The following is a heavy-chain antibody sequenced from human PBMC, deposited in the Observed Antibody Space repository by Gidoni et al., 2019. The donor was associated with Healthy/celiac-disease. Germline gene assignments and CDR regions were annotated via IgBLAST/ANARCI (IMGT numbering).Heavy chain of an antibody. CDR1: GFTFSSYA. D-gene: IGHD1-1*01. J-gene: IGHJ4*02. CDR2: ISGSGGST. V-gene: IGHV3-23*01. Sequence: EVQLLESGGGLVQPGGSLKLSCAASGFTFSSYAMGWVHQAPGMGLEWVSAISGSGGSTYYADSVKGRFTISRDNSKNTLYLQMNSLRAEDTAVYYCAKYRVPVDYWGQGTLVTVSS. CDR3: AKYRVPVDY.